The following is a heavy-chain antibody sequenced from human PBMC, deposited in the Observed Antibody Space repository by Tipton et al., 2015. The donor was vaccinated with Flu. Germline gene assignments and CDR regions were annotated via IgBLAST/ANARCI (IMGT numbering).Heavy chain of an antibody. Sequence: LRLSCTVSGGPITSGANYWSWIRQHPGKGLEWIGHIYYIGTTNYNPSLKSRVTISMDTSKNQFSLKLSSMTAADTAVYYCARMEWTVTTPRYFDLWGRGALVTVSS. CDR1: GGPITSGANY. CDR2: IYYIGTT. V-gene: IGHV4-31*03. CDR3: ARMEWTVTTPRYFDL. D-gene: IGHD4-17*01. J-gene: IGHJ2*01.